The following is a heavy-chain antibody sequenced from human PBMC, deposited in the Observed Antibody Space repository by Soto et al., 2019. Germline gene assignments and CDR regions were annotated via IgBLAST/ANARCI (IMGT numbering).Heavy chain of an antibody. Sequence: GESLKISCKGSGYSFTSYWIGWVRQMPGKGLEWMGIIYPGDSDTRYSPSFQGQVTISADKSISTAYLQWSSLKASDTAMYYCARNPVDTAMGFLSDYYYYGMDVWGQGTTVTVSS. CDR3: ARNPVDTAMGFLSDYYYYGMDV. D-gene: IGHD5-18*01. CDR2: IYPGDSDT. CDR1: GYSFTSYW. V-gene: IGHV5-51*01. J-gene: IGHJ6*02.